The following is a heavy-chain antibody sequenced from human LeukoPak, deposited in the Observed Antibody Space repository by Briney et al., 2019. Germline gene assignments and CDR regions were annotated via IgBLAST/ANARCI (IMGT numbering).Heavy chain of an antibody. Sequence: ASVKVSCKVSGYTLTELSMHWVRQAPGKGLEWMGGFDPEDGETIYAQKFQGRVTMTEDTSTDTAYMELSSLRSEDTAVYYCATDRRYSSSSGYYYYMDVWGKGTTVTVSS. V-gene: IGHV1-24*01. D-gene: IGHD6-6*01. CDR2: FDPEDGET. CDR1: GYTLTELS. CDR3: ATDRRYSSSSGYYYYMDV. J-gene: IGHJ6*03.